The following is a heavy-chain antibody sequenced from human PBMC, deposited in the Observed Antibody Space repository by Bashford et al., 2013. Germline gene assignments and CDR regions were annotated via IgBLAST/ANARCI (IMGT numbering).Heavy chain of an antibody. V-gene: IGHV1-18*01. Sequence: VASVKVSCKASGYSFIHHGISWVRQAPGQGLEWMGWISGYNGNTIYAQKFQGRVTVTEDTSRSTVYVELRSLTSDDTAIYYCARDMEVFAGTKMPGYWGQGTRVTVSS. CDR2: ISGYNGNT. CDR1: GYSFIHHG. D-gene: IGHD1-1*01. J-gene: IGHJ4*02. CDR3: ARDMEVFAGTKMPGY.